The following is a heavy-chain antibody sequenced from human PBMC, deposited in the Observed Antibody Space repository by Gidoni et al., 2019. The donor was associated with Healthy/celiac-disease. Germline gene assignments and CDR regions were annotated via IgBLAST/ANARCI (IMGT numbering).Heavy chain of an antibody. V-gene: IGHV3-23*01. CDR1: GFSFSSKA. Sequence: EVQPFVSGGGLVQPGGSLILSCVASGFSFSSKAMSGVRKAPGKGLEWVSAISGSGGSTYYAGSVKGRFTISRDNSKNTLYLQMNSLRAEETAVYYCATEDDFWSGYYFDYWGQGTLVTVSS. D-gene: IGHD3-3*01. CDR2: ISGSGGST. J-gene: IGHJ4*02. CDR3: ATEDDFWSGYYFDY.